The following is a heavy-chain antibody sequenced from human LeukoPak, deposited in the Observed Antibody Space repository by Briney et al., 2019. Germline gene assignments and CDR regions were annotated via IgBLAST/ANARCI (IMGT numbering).Heavy chain of an antibody. CDR3: TTATTYDFWSGYHQYFQH. D-gene: IGHD3-3*01. V-gene: IGHV3-15*01. CDR1: GFTFSNAW. CDR2: IKSKTDGGTT. J-gene: IGHJ1*01. Sequence: GGSLRLSCAASGFTFSNAWMSWVRQAPGKGLEWVGRIKSKTDGGTTDYAAPVKGRFTISRDDSKNTLYLQMNSLKTEDTAVYYCTTATTYDFWSGYHQYFQHWGQDTLVTVSS.